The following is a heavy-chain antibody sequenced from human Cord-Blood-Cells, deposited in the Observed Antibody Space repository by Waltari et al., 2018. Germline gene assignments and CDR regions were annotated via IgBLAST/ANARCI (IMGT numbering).Heavy chain of an antibody. Sequence: QVQLVESGGGVVQPGRSLRLSCAASGFTFSSYGMHWVRQAPGKGLEWVAVIWYDGSKKYYADSVKGRFTISRDNSKNTLYLQMNSLRAEDTAVYYCARQFSSWYDYWGQGTLVTVSS. CDR2: IWYDGSKK. CDR3: ARQFSSWYDY. CDR1: GFTFSSYG. V-gene: IGHV3-33*01. D-gene: IGHD6-13*01. J-gene: IGHJ4*02.